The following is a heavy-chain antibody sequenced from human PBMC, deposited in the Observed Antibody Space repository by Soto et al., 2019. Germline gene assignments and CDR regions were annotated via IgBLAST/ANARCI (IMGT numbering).Heavy chain of an antibody. J-gene: IGHJ5*02. CDR3: TRSYSSSSKGWFDP. D-gene: IGHD6-6*01. Sequence: GGSLRPSCAASGFTFSGSAMHWVRQASGKGLEWVGRIRSKANSYATAYAASVKGRFTISRDDSKNTAYLQMNSLKTEDTAVYYCTRSYSSSSKGWFDPWGQGTLVTVSS. CDR2: IRSKANSYAT. V-gene: IGHV3-73*01. CDR1: GFTFSGSA.